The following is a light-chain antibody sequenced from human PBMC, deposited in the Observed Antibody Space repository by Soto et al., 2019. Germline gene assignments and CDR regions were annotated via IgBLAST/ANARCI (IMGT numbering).Light chain of an antibody. V-gene: IGKV3-20*01. Sequence: EIVLTQSPGTLSLSPGERVTLSCRASQSVSSSYLAWYQQKLGQAPRLLIYGASSRATGIPDRFSGSRSGTDFTLTISRLEPEDFAVYYCQQYGSSPGTFGQGTKVDIK. CDR3: QQYGSSPGT. CDR1: QSVSSSY. J-gene: IGKJ1*01. CDR2: GAS.